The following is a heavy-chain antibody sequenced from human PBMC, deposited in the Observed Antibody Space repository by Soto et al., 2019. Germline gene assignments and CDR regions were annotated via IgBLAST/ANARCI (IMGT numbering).Heavy chain of an antibody. D-gene: IGHD6-13*01. CDR3: AKYGIAAAVEFCYFDY. J-gene: IGHJ4*02. CDR1: GFTFSSYA. Sequence: GGSLRLSCAASGFTFSSYAMSWVRQAPGKGLEWVSAISGSGGSTYYADSVKGRFTISRDNSKNTLYLQMNSLRAEDTAVYYCAKYGIAAAVEFCYFDYWGQGTLVTVSS. V-gene: IGHV3-23*01. CDR2: ISGSGGST.